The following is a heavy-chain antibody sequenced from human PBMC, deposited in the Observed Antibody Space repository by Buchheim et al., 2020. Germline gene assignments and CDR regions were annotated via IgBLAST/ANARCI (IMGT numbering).Heavy chain of an antibody. CDR2: INHSGST. J-gene: IGHJ6*02. D-gene: IGHD3-16*01. CDR1: GGSFSGYY. V-gene: IGHV4-34*01. CDR3: ARDLGGGGIDSYYYYGMDV. Sequence: QVQLQQWGAGLLKPSETLSLTCAVYGGSFSGYYWSWIRQPPGKGLEWIGEINHSGSTNYNPSLKSRVTISVDTSKNQFSLKRSSVTAADTAVYYCARDLGGGGIDSYYYYGMDVWGQGTT.